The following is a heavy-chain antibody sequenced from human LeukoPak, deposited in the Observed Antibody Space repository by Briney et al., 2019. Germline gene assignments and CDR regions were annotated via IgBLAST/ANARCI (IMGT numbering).Heavy chain of an antibody. CDR3: ARNAERGYSYGHDAFDI. V-gene: IGHV3-33*01. CDR1: GFTFSSYG. D-gene: IGHD5-18*01. J-gene: IGHJ3*02. CDR2: IWYDGSNK. Sequence: PGRSLRLSCAASGFTFSSYGMHWVRQAPGKGLEWVAVIWYDGSNKYYADSVKGRFTISRDNSKNTLYLQMNSLRAEDTAVYYCARNAERGYSYGHDAFDIWGQGTMVTVSS.